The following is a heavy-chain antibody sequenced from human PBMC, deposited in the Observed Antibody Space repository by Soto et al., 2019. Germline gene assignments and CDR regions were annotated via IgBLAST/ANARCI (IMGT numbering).Heavy chain of an antibody. CDR2: ISSSSSYT. J-gene: IGHJ4*02. Sequence: GGSLRLSCAASGFTFSDYYMSWIRQAPGKGLEWVSYISSSSSYTNYADSVKGRFTISRDNAKNSLYLQMNSLRAEDTAVYYCARPPGYDKIFYFDYWGQGTLVTVSS. CDR3: ARPPGYDKIFYFDY. CDR1: GFTFSDYY. V-gene: IGHV3-11*06. D-gene: IGHD3-22*01.